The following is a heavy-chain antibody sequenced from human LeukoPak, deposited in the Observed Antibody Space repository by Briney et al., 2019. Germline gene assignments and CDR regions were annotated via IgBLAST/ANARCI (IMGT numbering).Heavy chain of an antibody. CDR3: ARDHHPFTA. Sequence: GGSLRLSCAASGFTFSIYWMGWVRQAPGKGLEWVANIKQDGSEKNYVDSVKGRFTISRDNAKNSLYLQMNSLRAEDTAVYYCARDHHPFTAWGQGTLVTVSS. J-gene: IGHJ4*02. CDR2: IKQDGSEK. D-gene: IGHD5-18*01. CDR1: GFTFSIYW. V-gene: IGHV3-7*04.